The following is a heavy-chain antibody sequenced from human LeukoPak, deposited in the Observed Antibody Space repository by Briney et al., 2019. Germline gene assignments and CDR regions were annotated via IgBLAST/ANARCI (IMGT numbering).Heavy chain of an antibody. J-gene: IGHJ1*01. CDR1: GFTFSSLS. CDR3: AKDTDVVVPEYFQY. CDR2: ISSSTSTR. D-gene: IGHD2-15*01. V-gene: IGHV3-48*01. Sequence: GGSLRLSCAASGFTFSSLSMNWVRQAPGKGLEWVSYISSSTSTRYYADSVQGRFTISRDNAKNTLYLQMNSLRAEDTAIYYCAKDTDVVVPEYFQYWGQGTLVTVSS.